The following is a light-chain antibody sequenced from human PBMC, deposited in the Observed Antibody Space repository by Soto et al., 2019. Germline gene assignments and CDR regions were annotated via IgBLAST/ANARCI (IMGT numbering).Light chain of an antibody. CDR3: QQYSNSAWT. Sequence: EIVLTQSPGTLSLSPGERATLSCRASQSVSSSYLGWYQQKPGQAPRLLIFGASSRATGIPDRFSGSGSESDFTLTITRLEPEDFEVYYYQQYSNSAWTFGQGTRVEL. V-gene: IGKV3-20*01. J-gene: IGKJ1*01. CDR1: QSVSSSY. CDR2: GAS.